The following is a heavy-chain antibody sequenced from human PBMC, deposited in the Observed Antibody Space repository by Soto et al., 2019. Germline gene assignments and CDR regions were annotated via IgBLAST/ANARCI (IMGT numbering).Heavy chain of an antibody. D-gene: IGHD3-10*01. J-gene: IGHJ4*02. CDR1: GFTFSSYA. V-gene: IGHV3-30-3*01. Sequence: GGSLRLSCAASGFTFSSYAMHWVRQAPGKGLEWVAVISYDGSNKYYADSVKGRFTISRDNSKNTLYLQMNSLRAEDTAVYYYAGSYYFDYWGQGTLVTVSS. CDR3: AGSYYFDY. CDR2: ISYDGSNK.